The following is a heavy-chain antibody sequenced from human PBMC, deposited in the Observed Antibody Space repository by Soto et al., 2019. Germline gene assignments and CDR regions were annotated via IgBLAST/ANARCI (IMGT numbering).Heavy chain of an antibody. CDR2: IYHSGST. Sequence: QLQLQESGSGLVKPSQTLSLTCAVSGGSINSGAYSWSWIRQPPGKGLEWIGYIYHSGSTYYNPSLKSRVTISVDRSKNQCSLNLSSVTAADTAMYYCARGALRWSTSWDFDYWGQGTLVTVSS. CDR3: ARGALRWSTSWDFDY. J-gene: IGHJ4*02. CDR1: GGSINSGAYS. V-gene: IGHV4-30-2*01. D-gene: IGHD4-17*01.